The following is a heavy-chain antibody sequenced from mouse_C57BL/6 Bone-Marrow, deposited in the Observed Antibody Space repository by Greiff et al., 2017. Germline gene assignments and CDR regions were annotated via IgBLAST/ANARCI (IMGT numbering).Heavy chain of an antibody. V-gene: IGHV5-12*01. CDR3: ARHITTVVEPWYCDV. CDR1: GFTFSDYY. J-gene: IGHJ1*03. D-gene: IGHD1-1*01. Sequence: VQLKESGGGLVQPGGSLKLSCAASGFTFSDYYMYWVRQTPEKRLEWVAYISNGGGSTYYPDTVKGRFTISRDNAKNTLYLQMSRLKSEDTAMYYCARHITTVVEPWYCDVWGTGTTVTVAS. CDR2: ISNGGGST.